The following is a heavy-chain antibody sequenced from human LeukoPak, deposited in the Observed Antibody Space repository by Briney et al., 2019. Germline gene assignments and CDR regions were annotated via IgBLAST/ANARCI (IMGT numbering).Heavy chain of an antibody. J-gene: IGHJ5*02. V-gene: IGHV4-59*12. CDR2: IFYTGDS. CDR3: ARGRYWNDVWGRSDP. D-gene: IGHD1-1*01. Sequence: PSETLSLTCTVSGVSSSSSYWSWIRQPPGKGLEWIGYIFYTGDSNHNPSLKSRVSISLDTSKDQISLKLSSVTAADTAVYYCARGRYWNDVWGRSDPWGQGTLVTVSS. CDR1: GVSSSSSY.